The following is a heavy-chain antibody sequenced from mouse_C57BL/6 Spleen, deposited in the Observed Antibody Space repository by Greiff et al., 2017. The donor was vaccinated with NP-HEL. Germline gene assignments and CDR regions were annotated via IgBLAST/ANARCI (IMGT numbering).Heavy chain of an antibody. CDR3: EREGITTVNEAGDMDY. D-gene: IGHD1-1*01. CDR2: IYPGDGDT. Sequence: QVQLQQSGAELVKPGASVKISCKASGYAFSSYWMNWVKQRPGKGLEWIGQIYPGDGDTNYNGKFKGKATLTVDTSSSTAYMELHSLTAEDSAVYVCEREGITTVNEAGDMDYWGQGTSVTVSS. V-gene: IGHV1-80*01. CDR1: GYAFSSYW. J-gene: IGHJ4*01.